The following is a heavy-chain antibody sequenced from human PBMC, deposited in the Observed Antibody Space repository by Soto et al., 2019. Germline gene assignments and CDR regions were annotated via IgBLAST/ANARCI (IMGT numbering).Heavy chain of an antibody. J-gene: IGHJ6*02. CDR3: AMVRESYYYYYGMDV. V-gene: IGHV4-59*01. CDR2: IYYCGST. CDR1: GGSINSYY. D-gene: IGHD3-10*01. Sequence: SETLSLTCTVSGGSINSYYWSWIRQPPGKGLEWIGYIYYCGSTNYNPSLKSRVTISVDTSKNQFSLKLSSVTAADTAVYYCAMVRESYYYYYGMDVWGQGTTVTVSS.